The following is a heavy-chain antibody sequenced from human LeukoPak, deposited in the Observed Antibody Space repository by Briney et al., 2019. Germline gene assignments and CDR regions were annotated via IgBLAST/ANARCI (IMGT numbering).Heavy chain of an antibody. Sequence: SETLSLTCTVSGGSISSCCWSWIRQPAGKGLEWIGRIYTSGSTIYNPSLKSRVTMSVDTSKNQFSLKLSSVTAADTAVYYCARDDIVVVPAAIPFGLDYYYYGMDVWGQGTTVTVSS. CDR2: IYTSGST. V-gene: IGHV4-4*07. J-gene: IGHJ6*02. CDR3: ARDDIVVVPAAIPFGLDYYYYGMDV. CDR1: GGSISSCC. D-gene: IGHD2-2*02.